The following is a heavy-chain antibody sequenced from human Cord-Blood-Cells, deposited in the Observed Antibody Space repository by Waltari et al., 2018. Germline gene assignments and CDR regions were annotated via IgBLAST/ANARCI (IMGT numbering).Heavy chain of an antibody. CDR3: ARGLRGDRDIVATIDY. CDR2: IKHSGST. Sequence: QVQLQQWGAGLLKPSETLSLPCAVYGGSCSVYYGSWLRQHPGKGLEWIGEIKHSGSTNYNPSLKSRVTISVDTSKNQFSLKLSSVTAADTAVYYCARGLRGDRDIVATIDYWGQGTLVTVSS. D-gene: IGHD5-12*01. CDR1: GGSCSVYY. V-gene: IGHV4-34*01. J-gene: IGHJ4*02.